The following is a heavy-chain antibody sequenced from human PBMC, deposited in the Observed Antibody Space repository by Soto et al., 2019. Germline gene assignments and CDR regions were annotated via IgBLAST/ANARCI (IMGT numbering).Heavy chain of an antibody. J-gene: IGHJ4*02. V-gene: IGHV4-59*01. CDR3: ARVSMITFGGVIVDY. CDR1: GGSISSYY. Sequence: LSLTCTVSGGSISSYYWSWIRQPPGKGLEWIGYIYYSGSTNYNPSLKSRVTISVDTSKNQFSLKLSSVTAADTAVYYCARVSMITFGGVIVDYWGQGTLVTVSS. D-gene: IGHD3-16*02. CDR2: IYYSGST.